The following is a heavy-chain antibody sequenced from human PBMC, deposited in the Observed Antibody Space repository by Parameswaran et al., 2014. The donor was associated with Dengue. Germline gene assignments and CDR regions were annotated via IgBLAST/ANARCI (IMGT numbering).Heavy chain of an antibody. CDR3: ARDRDGYYDFWSGYYEYYYYYYGMDV. J-gene: IGHJ6*02. CDR2: ISSSSSYI. V-gene: IGHV3-21*01. D-gene: IGHD3-3*01. Sequence: VRQMPGKGLEWVSSISSSSSYIYYADSVKGRFTISRDNAKNSLYLQMNSLRAEDTAVYYCARDRDGYYDFWSGYYEYYYYYYGMDVWGQGTTVTVSS.